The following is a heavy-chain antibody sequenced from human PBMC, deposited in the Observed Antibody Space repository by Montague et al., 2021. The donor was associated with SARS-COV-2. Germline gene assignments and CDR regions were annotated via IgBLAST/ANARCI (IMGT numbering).Heavy chain of an antibody. CDR2: TYYRSKWYN. Sequence: VSPGASLSSDSLSWHWIRQSPSRGLEWLASTYYRSKWYNDSAPSVSGRATVKPDTSRNQFSPHLDPVTPEDTALYFCARKMDSSFDVWGKGTMVIVSS. D-gene: IGHD2-2*03. CDR3: ARKMDSSFDV. V-gene: IGHV6-1*01. J-gene: IGHJ3*01. CDR1: GASLSSDSLS.